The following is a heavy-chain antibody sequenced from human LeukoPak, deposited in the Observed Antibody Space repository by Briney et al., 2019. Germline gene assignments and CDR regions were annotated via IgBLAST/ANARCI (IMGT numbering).Heavy chain of an antibody. CDR1: GFTFSSYE. Sequence: GGSLRLSCAASGFTFSSYEMNWVRQAPGKGLEWGSYISSSGSTIYYADSVKGRFTISRDNAKNSLYLQMNSLRAEDTAVYYCARGDDVVGYSSDFSYWGQGTLVTVSS. CDR2: ISSSGSTI. D-gene: IGHD6-19*01. CDR3: ARGDDVVGYSSDFSY. J-gene: IGHJ4*02. V-gene: IGHV3-48*03.